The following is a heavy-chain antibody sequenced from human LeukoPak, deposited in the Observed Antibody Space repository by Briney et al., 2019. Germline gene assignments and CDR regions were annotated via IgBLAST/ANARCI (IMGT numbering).Heavy chain of an antibody. J-gene: IGHJ3*02. Sequence: GESLKISCKGGGYSFTNYWIVWVRQMPGKGLEWMGVIYYDDSETQYSPSFQGQVTISADKSISTAYLQWSSLKASDTAMYYCARHGDTGDAFDIWGQGTMVTVSS. D-gene: IGHD2-21*01. V-gene: IGHV5-51*01. CDR2: IYYDDSET. CDR3: ARHGDTGDAFDI. CDR1: GYSFTNYW.